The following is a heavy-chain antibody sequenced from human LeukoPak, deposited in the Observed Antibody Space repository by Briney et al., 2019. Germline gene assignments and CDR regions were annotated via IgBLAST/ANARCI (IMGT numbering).Heavy chain of an antibody. J-gene: IGHJ4*02. Sequence: PGGSLRLSCAASGFTFSSYGMHWVRQAPGKGLEWVAVISYDGSNKYYADSVKRRFTISRDNSKNTLYLQMNSLRAEDTAVYYCAKGATLVVVPFGFWDWGQGTLVTVSS. V-gene: IGHV3-30*18. CDR3: AKGATLVVVPFGFWD. D-gene: IGHD3-22*01. CDR2: ISYDGSNK. CDR1: GFTFSSYG.